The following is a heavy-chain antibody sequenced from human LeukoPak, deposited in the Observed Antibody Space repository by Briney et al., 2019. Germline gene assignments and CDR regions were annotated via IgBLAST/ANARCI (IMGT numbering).Heavy chain of an antibody. CDR1: GFTFNNYN. V-gene: IGHV3-30*03. CDR3: ARDGVTMVRGVILIGYYFDY. J-gene: IGHJ4*02. Sequence: GGSLRLSCAASGFTFNNYNMNWVRQAPGKGLEWVAVISYDGSNKYYADSVKGRFTISRDNSKNTLYPQMNSLRAEDTAVYYCARDGVTMVRGVILIGYYFDYWGQGTLVTVSS. CDR2: ISYDGSNK. D-gene: IGHD3-10*01.